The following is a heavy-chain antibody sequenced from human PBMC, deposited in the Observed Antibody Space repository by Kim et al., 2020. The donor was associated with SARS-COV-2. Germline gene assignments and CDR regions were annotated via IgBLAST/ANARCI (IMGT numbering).Heavy chain of an antibody. D-gene: IGHD3-22*01. J-gene: IGHJ4*02. CDR2: IKRKTDGGTT. V-gene: IGHV3-15*01. Sequence: GGSLRLSCAASEFTFSNAWMSWVRQAPGKGLEWVGLIKRKTDGGTTDYVEPVKGRFTILRDDSKNTLYLQMNSLKTEDTAVYYCTTHLYYDSSGYYPLDYFDYWGQGTQVTVSS. CDR3: TTHLYYDSSGYYPLDYFDY. CDR1: EFTFSNAW.